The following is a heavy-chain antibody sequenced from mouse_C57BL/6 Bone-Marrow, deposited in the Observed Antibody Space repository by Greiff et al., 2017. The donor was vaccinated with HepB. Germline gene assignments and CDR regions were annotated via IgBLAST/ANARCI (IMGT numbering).Heavy chain of an antibody. D-gene: IGHD1-1*01. J-gene: IGHJ1*03. V-gene: IGHV3-6*01. CDR1: GYSITSGYY. CDR2: ISYDGSN. Sequence: EVQLQESGPGLVKPSQSLSLTCSVTGYSITSGYYWNWIRQFPGNKLEWMGYISYDGSNNYKPSLKNRISITRDTSKNQFFLKLNSVTTEYTATYYCARGYYGSSSYWYFDVWGTGTTVTVSS. CDR3: ARGYYGSSSYWYFDV.